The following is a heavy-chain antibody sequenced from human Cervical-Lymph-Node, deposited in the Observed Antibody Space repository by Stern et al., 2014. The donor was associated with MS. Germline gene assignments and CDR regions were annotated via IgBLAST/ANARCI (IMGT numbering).Heavy chain of an antibody. V-gene: IGHV3-7*01. CDR1: GITLSSYW. J-gene: IGHJ6*02. CDR2: IKHDGSEE. CDR3: ARDGSLVPAPNPYFQYGLDV. Sequence: EVQLVESGGGLVKPGGSLRLSCAASGITLSSYWMSWVRQAPGKGLEWVANIKHDGSEEYYVDSVKGRFTISRDNAKSSLYLQMNNLRAEDTAVYYCARDGSLVPAPNPYFQYGLDVWGRGTTVIVSS. D-gene: IGHD2-2*01.